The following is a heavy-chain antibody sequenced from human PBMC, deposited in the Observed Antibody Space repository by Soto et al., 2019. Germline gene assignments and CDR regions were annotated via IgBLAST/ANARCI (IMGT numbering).Heavy chain of an antibody. CDR3: ARARSSSWSGYYYYGMDV. V-gene: IGHV1-18*01. Sequence: QVQLVQSGAEVKKPGASVKVSCKSSGYTFTSYGISWVRQAPGQGLEWMGWISAYNGNTNYAQKLQGRVTMTTDPSTRTAYMELRSLRSDDTAVYYCARARSSSWSGYYYYGMDVWGQGPTVTVSS. CDR1: GYTFTSYG. J-gene: IGHJ6*02. CDR2: ISAYNGNT. D-gene: IGHD6-13*01.